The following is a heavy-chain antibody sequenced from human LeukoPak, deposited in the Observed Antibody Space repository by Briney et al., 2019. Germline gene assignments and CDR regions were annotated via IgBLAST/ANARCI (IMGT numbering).Heavy chain of an antibody. Sequence: LVKVSCKASGGTFSSYAISWVRQAPGQGLEWVGRIIPIFGIANYAQKFQGRVTITADKSTSTAYMELSSLRSEDTAVYYCARYAGDYYGMDVWGQGTTVTVSS. D-gene: IGHD4-17*01. V-gene: IGHV1-69*04. J-gene: IGHJ6*02. CDR3: ARYAGDYYGMDV. CDR1: GGTFSSYA. CDR2: IIPIFGIA.